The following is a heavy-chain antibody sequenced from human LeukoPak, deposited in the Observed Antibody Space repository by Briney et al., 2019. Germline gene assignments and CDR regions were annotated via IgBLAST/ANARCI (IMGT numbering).Heavy chain of an antibody. CDR1: GGSFSGYY. J-gene: IGHJ2*01. CDR3: ARGAQVIYNWNYGWYFDL. D-gene: IGHD1-7*01. CDR2: INHSGST. Sequence: SETLSLTCAVYGGSFSGYYWSWIRQPPGKGLEWIGEINHSGSTNYNPSLKSRVTISVDTSKNQFSLKLSSVTAADTAVYYCARGAQVIYNWNYGWYFDLWGRGTLVTVSS. V-gene: IGHV4-34*01.